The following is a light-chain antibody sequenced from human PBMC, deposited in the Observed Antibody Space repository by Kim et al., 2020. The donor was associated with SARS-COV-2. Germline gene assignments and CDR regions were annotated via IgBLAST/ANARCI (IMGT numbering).Light chain of an antibody. V-gene: IGKV3-20*01. CDR3: QQYVSSTGT. Sequence: LSPGERDTLSCRDSQSVSGNYLAWYQQTPGQAPRLLIYGTSTGATGIADRFSGSGSGTDFTLTISRLEREDFGVYYCQQYVSSTGTCGKGTKLEI. J-gene: IGKJ2*01. CDR2: GTS. CDR1: QSVSGNY.